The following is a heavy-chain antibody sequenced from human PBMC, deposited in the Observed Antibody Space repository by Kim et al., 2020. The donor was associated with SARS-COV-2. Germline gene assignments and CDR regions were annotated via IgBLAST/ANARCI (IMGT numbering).Heavy chain of an antibody. Sequence: GGSLRLSCAASGFTVRTNYMSWVRQAPGKGLEWVSVIYSGGNTYYADSVKGRFTISRDNSKNTLYLQMNSLRAEDTAVYHCARAGDTAMVFWGQGTLVTVSS. CDR2: IYSGGNT. V-gene: IGHV3-66*01. CDR1: GFTVRTNY. J-gene: IGHJ4*02. D-gene: IGHD5-18*01. CDR3: ARAGDTAMVF.